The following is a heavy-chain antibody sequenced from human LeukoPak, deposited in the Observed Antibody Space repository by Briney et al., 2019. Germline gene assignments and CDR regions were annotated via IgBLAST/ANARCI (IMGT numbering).Heavy chain of an antibody. CDR1: GFTFSSYA. CDR2: ISGSGGGT. D-gene: IGHD2-2*03. J-gene: IGHJ4*02. CDR3: AKGWINSFDY. Sequence: GGSLRLSCAASGFTFSSYAMSWVRQAPGKGLEWASGISGSGGGTHYADSVKGRFTISRDNSKNTLDLQMNSLRAEDTAVNYFAKGWINSFDYWGQGPLATASS. V-gene: IGHV3-23*01.